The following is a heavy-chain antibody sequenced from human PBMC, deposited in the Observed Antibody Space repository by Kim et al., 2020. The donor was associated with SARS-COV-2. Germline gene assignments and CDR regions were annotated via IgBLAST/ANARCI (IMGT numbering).Heavy chain of an antibody. CDR3: ASALGH. D-gene: IGHD3-16*02. Sequence: YPSGRTHSNPSLQRRVTMSVDMSKNQFSLKLSSVTAADTAVYYCASALGHWGQGTLVTVSS. CDR2: YPSGRT. V-gene: IGHV4-4*07. J-gene: IGHJ4*02.